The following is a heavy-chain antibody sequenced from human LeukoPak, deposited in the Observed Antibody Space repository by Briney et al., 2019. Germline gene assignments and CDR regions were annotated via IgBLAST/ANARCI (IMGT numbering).Heavy chain of an antibody. CDR3: ARDIVGAQVYYFDY. CDR2: IIPIFGIA. CDR1: GGTFSSYA. Sequence: SVKVSCKASGGTFSSYAISWVRQAPGQGLEWMGRIIPIFGIANYAQKFQGRVTITADKSTSTAYMELSSLRSEDTAVYYCARDIVGAQVYYFDYWGQGTLVTVSS. D-gene: IGHD1-26*01. V-gene: IGHV1-69*04. J-gene: IGHJ4*02.